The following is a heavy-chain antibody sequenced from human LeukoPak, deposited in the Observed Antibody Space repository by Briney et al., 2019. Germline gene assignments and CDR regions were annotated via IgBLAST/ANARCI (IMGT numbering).Heavy chain of an antibody. CDR1: GGSISSSSYY. Sequence: SETLSLTCTVSGGSISSSSYYWGWIRQPPGKGLEWIGSIYYSGSTYYNPSLKSRVTISVDTSKNQFSLKLSSVTAADTAVYYCARVGGYSYGYHYFDYWGQGTLVTVSS. V-gene: IGHV4-39*07. CDR3: ARVGGYSYGYHYFDY. D-gene: IGHD5-18*01. CDR2: IYYSGST. J-gene: IGHJ4*02.